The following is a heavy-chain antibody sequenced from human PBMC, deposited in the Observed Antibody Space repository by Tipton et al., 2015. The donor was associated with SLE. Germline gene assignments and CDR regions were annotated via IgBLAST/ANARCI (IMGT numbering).Heavy chain of an antibody. V-gene: IGHV4-34*01. CDR2: INHSGST. CDR1: GGSFSGYY. CDR3: ARSGSAPFDY. D-gene: IGHD1-14*01. J-gene: IGHJ4*02. Sequence: LRLSCAVYGGSFSGYYWSWIRQPPGKGLEWIGEINHSGSTNYNPSLKSRVTISVDTSKNQFSLKLSSVTAADTAVYYCARSGSAPFDYCGQGTLVTVSS.